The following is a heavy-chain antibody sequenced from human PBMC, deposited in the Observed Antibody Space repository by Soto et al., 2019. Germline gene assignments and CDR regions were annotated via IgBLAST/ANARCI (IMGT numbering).Heavy chain of an antibody. J-gene: IGHJ5*02. Sequence: GGSLRLSCAASGLTFSSYAMSWVRQAPGKGLEWVSAISGSGGSTYYADSVKGRFTISRDNSKNTLYLQMNSLRAEDSAVYYCAKDIGVVASPHTYNWLDPWGQGTLVTVSS. CDR1: GLTFSSYA. CDR3: AKDIGVVASPHTYNWLDP. D-gene: IGHD2-15*01. CDR2: ISGSGGST. V-gene: IGHV3-23*01.